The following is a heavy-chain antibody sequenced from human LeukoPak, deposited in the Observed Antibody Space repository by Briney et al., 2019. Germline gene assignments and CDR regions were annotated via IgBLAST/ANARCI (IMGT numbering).Heavy chain of an antibody. CDR1: GFTFSNFA. Sequence: GGSLRLSCAASGFTFSNFAMHWARQAPGKGLEWVAIISYGGNNQYYADSVKGRLTISRDSSQNTLYLQMNSLRAEDTAVYYCARELTGYWQQYWGQGTLVTVSS. J-gene: IGHJ4*02. D-gene: IGHD3-9*01. V-gene: IGHV3-30*04. CDR2: ISYGGNNQ. CDR3: ARELTGYWQQY.